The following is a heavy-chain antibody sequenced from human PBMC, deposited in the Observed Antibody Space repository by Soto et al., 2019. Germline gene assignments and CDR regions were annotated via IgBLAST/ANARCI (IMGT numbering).Heavy chain of an antibody. D-gene: IGHD1-7*01. J-gene: IGHJ4*02. CDR3: AKDRNYPRDQFHY. CDR2: ITDTGVST. CDR1: GFTFFTYA. V-gene: IGHV3-23*01. Sequence: GGSLRLSCTASGFTFFTYAMTWVRQAPGKGLEWVSSITDTGVSTYYADSVKGRFTIARDNSKNTLYLQMNSLRTDDSAVYYCAKDRNYPRDQFHYWGQGTLVTVSS.